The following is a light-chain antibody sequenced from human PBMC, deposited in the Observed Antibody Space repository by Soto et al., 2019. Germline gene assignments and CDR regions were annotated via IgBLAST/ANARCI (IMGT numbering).Light chain of an antibody. Sequence: IQLTQSPSSLSASVGDRVTITCRASQGISSYLAWYQQKPGKAPKLLIYAASTLQSGVPSRFSGSGSGTDFPLTISSLQPEDFATYYCQQLNSYPFITFGQGTRLEIK. V-gene: IGKV1-9*01. CDR3: QQLNSYPFIT. CDR2: AAS. J-gene: IGKJ5*01. CDR1: QGISSY.